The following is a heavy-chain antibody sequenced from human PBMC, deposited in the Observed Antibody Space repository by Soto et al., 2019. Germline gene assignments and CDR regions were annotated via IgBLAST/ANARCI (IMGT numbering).Heavy chain of an antibody. CDR1: GFPFSNYA. CDR3: ARSLFMVAPDNKPFDY. J-gene: IGHJ4*02. CDR2: ISGGGNDR. D-gene: IGHD5-12*01. Sequence: VQLLESGGSLVQPGGSLTLSCAASGFPFSNYAMSWVRQTPEKGLEWVAAISGGGNDRYYADFVKGRFTFSRDNSRNILYLHMTSLRAEDTATYYCARSLFMVAPDNKPFDYWGQGTLVTVSS. V-gene: IGHV3-23*01.